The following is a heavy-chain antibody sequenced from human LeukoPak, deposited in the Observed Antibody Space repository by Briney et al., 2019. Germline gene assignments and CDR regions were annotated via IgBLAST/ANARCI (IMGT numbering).Heavy chain of an antibody. CDR2: INAGNGNT. V-gene: IGHV1-3*01. Sequence: ASVKVSCKASGYTFTSYAMHWVRQAPGQRLEWMGWINAGNGNTKYSQKFQGRVTITRDTSASTAYMELSSLRSEDTAVYYCAREGAVRFLDEGYFDYWGQGTLVTVSS. J-gene: IGHJ4*02. D-gene: IGHD3-3*01. CDR1: GYTFTSYA. CDR3: AREGAVRFLDEGYFDY.